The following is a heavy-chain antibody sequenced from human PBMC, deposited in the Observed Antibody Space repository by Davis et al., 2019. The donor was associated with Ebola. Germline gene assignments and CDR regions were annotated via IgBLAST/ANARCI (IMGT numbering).Heavy chain of an antibody. CDR1: AFTFSNYG. J-gene: IGHJ6*04. CDR3: ARVETTAGMDV. V-gene: IGHV3-48*04. CDR2: ISSIGSTI. Sequence: GSLSLSCAASAFTFSNYGIHWVRHAPGKGLEWASYISSIGSTIYYADSVKGRFTIPRDTAKNSLYLQMNSLRAENTAVYYCARVETTAGMDVWGKGTTVTVSS. D-gene: IGHD4-11*01.